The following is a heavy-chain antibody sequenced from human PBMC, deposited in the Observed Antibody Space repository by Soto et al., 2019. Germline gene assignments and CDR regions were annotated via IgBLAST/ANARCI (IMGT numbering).Heavy chain of an antibody. J-gene: IGHJ5*02. CDR1: GGTFGSYA. V-gene: IGHV1-69*12. Sequence: QVQLVQSGAEVKKPGSSVKVSCKTSGGTFGSYAISWVRQAPGQGLEWMGGIIPIFSTPNYAQKFQGRVTITADEXMSXDXMELSSLRSEDTAVYYCARPIQYYFDTSAQSAWFDPWGQGTLVTVSS. CDR3: ARPIQYYFDTSAQSAWFDP. CDR2: IIPIFSTP. D-gene: IGHD3-22*01.